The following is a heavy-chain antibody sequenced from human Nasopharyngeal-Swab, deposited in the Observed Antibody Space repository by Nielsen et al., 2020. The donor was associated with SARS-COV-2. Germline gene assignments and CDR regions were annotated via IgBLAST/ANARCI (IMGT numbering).Heavy chain of an antibody. CDR2: ISYDGSNK. CDR3: ARDGITMVRGVMPSVGGMDV. Sequence: GESLKNSCAASGFTFSSYAMHWVRQAPGKGLEWVAVISYDGSNKYYADSVKGRFTISRDNSKNTLYLQMNSLRAEDTAVYYCARDGITMVRGVMPSVGGMDVWGQGTTVTVSS. V-gene: IGHV3-30-3*01. D-gene: IGHD3-10*01. J-gene: IGHJ6*02. CDR1: GFTFSSYA.